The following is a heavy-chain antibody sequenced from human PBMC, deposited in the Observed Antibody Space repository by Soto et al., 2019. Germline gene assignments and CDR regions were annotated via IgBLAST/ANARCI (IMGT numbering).Heavy chain of an antibody. CDR1: GFTFSSYA. D-gene: IGHD2-2*01. CDR3: AKDRCTTTSCYWHSFDY. Sequence: GGSLRLSCATSGFTFSSYAMSWVRQAPGKGLEWVSGISDNGGDTHYADSVRGRFTISRDHSKNTLYLQMNSLRAEDTALYYCAKDRCTTTSCYWHSFDYWGQGTPVTVSS. V-gene: IGHV3-23*01. CDR2: ISDNGGDT. J-gene: IGHJ4*02.